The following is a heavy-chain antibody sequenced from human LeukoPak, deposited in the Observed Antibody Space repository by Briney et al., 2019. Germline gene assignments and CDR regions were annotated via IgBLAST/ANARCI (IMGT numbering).Heavy chain of an antibody. J-gene: IGHJ3*02. D-gene: IGHD5-24*01. V-gene: IGHV1-46*01. CDR3: ARVAHVEMATNGDAFDI. Sequence: ASVKVSCKASGYTFTSYYMHWVRQAPGQGLEWMGIINPSGGSTSYAQKFQGRVTMTRDTSTSTVYMELSSLRSEDTAVYYCARVAHVEMATNGDAFDIWGQGTMVTVSS. CDR1: GYTFTSYY. CDR2: INPSGGST.